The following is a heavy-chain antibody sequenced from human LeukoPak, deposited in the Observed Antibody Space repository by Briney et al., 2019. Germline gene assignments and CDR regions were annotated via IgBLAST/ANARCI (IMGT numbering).Heavy chain of an antibody. CDR2: ISGSSSTV. CDR3: AKDHWRTTVTPIDY. D-gene: IGHD4-17*01. CDR1: GFTFNTYG. Sequence: GSLRLSCAASGFTFNTYGMSWVRQAPGKGLEWVSYISGSSSTVYYADSVKGRFTISRDNVKNSLYLHMNSLRAEDTAVYYCAKDHWRTTVTPIDYWGQGTLVTVSS. J-gene: IGHJ4*02. V-gene: IGHV3-48*01.